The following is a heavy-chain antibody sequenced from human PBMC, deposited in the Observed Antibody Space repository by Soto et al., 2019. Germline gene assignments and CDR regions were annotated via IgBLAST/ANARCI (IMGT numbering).Heavy chain of an antibody. CDR1: GFTFSSYA. J-gene: IGHJ4*02. CDR3: AKGPKDYGDFYEPDY. CDR2: ISGSGGST. D-gene: IGHD4-17*01. Sequence: GGSLRLSCAASGFTFSSYAMGWVRQAPGKGLEWVSAISGSGGSTYYADSVKGRFTISRDNSKNTLYLQMNSLRAEDTAVYYCAKGPKDYGDFYEPDYWGQGTLVTVSS. V-gene: IGHV3-23*01.